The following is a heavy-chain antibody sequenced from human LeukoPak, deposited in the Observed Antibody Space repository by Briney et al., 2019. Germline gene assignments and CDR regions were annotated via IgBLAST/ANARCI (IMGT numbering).Heavy chain of an antibody. CDR2: ISYDGSNK. J-gene: IGHJ6*04. CDR1: GFTFSSYA. Sequence: SRGSLRLSCAASGFTFSSYAMHWVRQAPGKGLGWVAFISYDGSNKYYADSVKGRFTISRDNSKNTLYLQMNSLRAEDTAVYYCEKDQGKGKIRITSLMDVWGKGTTVTVSS. D-gene: IGHD3-16*01. CDR3: EKDQGKGKIRITSLMDV. V-gene: IGHV3-30*04.